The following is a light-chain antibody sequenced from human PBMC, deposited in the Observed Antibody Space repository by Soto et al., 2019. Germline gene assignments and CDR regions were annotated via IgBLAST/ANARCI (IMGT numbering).Light chain of an antibody. V-gene: IGKV3-15*01. CDR3: QQYSKWPPT. CDR2: GVS. Sequence: EIVMTQSPVTLLISPGERPALSCRASQNVNNNLAWYQQKPGQAPRLLIYGVSARGTGVPARFSGSGSGTEFTFTISSLQSEDFAVYYCQQYSKWPPTFGRGTRLEIK. CDR1: QNVNNN. J-gene: IGKJ5*01.